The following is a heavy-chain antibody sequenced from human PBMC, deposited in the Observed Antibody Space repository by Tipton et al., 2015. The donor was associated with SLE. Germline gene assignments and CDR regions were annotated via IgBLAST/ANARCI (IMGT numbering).Heavy chain of an antibody. CDR3: ARSIVATTDFDF. V-gene: IGHV1-18*01. CDR1: GYTSPNYG. J-gene: IGHJ4*02. CDR2: VSAYTGTT. Sequence: QLVQSGAEVKKPGASVKVSYKASGYTSPNYGISWVRQAPGQGLEWVGWVSAYTGTTNYAQKFQGRVTMTADTSTKTAYMELRSLRSDDTAVYYCARSIVATTDFDFWGQGTLVTVSS. D-gene: IGHD5-12*01.